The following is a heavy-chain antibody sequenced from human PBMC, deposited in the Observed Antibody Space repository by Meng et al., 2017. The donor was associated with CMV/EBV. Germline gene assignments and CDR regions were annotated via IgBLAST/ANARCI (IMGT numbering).Heavy chain of an antibody. J-gene: IGHJ6*02. CDR3: ARDLKCSSTSCYYGMDV. CDR2: ISSSSSYI. Sequence: LSLTCAASGFTFSSYSMNWVCQAPGKGLEWVSSISSSSSYIYYADSVKGRFTISRDNAKNSLYLQMNSLRAEDTAVYYCARDLKCSSTSCYYGMDVWGQGTTVTVSS. D-gene: IGHD2-2*01. CDR1: GFTFSSYS. V-gene: IGHV3-21*01.